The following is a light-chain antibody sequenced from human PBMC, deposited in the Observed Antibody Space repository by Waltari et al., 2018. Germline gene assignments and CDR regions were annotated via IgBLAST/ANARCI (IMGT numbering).Light chain of an antibody. J-gene: IGLJ2*01. CDR3: SSCARSGDAGP. Sequence: SLLSHPASLSVSPGQSLTISCTKSTSADGVYHPGTWYRQVPHQAPQLIIYESTQRPSGVPGRFSASRSRKTASLTISGVQAEDEALYFCSSCARSGDAGPFGGGTKLSVL. V-gene: IGLV2-23*01. CDR1: TSADGVYHP. CDR2: EST.